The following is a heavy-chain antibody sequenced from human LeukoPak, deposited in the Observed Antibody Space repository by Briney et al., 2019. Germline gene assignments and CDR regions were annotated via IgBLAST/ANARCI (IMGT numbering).Heavy chain of an antibody. CDR2: ISGSGGST. CDR3: AKETGIAVAGMGFDY. Sequence: GGSLRLSCAVSGFSVSGNYMSWVRQAPGKGLECVSAISGSGGSTYYADSVKGRFTISRDNSKNTLYLQMNSLRAEDTAVYYCAKETGIAVAGMGFDYWGQGTLVTVSS. V-gene: IGHV3-23*01. D-gene: IGHD6-19*01. CDR1: GFSVSGNY. J-gene: IGHJ4*02.